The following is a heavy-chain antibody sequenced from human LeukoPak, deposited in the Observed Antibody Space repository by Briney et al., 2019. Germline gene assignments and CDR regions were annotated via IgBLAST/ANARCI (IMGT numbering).Heavy chain of an antibody. CDR1: GGSISSGGYS. J-gene: IGHJ4*02. CDR2: IYHSGST. CDR3: ARGGGFGELLFNPFDY. D-gene: IGHD3-10*01. V-gene: IGHV4-30-2*01. Sequence: PSQTLSLTCAVSGGSISSGGYSWSWIRQPPGKGLEWIGYIYHSGSTYYNPSLKSRVTISVDRSKNQFSLKLSSVTAADTAVYYCARGGGFGELLFNPFDYWGQGTLVTVSS.